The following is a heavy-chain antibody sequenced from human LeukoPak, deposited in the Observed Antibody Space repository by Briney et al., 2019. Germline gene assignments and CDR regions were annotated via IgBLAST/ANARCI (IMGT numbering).Heavy chain of an antibody. J-gene: IGHJ4*02. CDR2: INHSGST. Sequence: PSETLSLTCAVYGGSFSGYYWSWIRQPPGKGLEWIGEINHSGSTNYNPSLKSRVTISVDTSKNQFSLKLSSVTAADTAVYYCARGLGAGYSYGPPVRGSRFDYWGQGTLVTVSS. CDR1: GGSFSGYY. V-gene: IGHV4-34*01. CDR3: ARGLGAGYSYGPPVRGSRFDY. D-gene: IGHD5-18*01.